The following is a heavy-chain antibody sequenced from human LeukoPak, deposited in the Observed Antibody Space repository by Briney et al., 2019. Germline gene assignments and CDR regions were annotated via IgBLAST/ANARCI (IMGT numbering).Heavy chain of an antibody. CDR1: GGSISSYF. V-gene: IGHV4-59*01. D-gene: IGHD1-7*01. J-gene: IGHJ4*02. Sequence: SETLSLTCTVSGGSISSYFWSWIRQPPGKGLEWIGYIYYSGSTNYNPSLKSRVTISVDTSKNQFSLKLSSVTAADTAVYYCARVGNTNFFDYWGQGTLVTVSS. CDR2: IYYSGST. CDR3: ARVGNTNFFDY.